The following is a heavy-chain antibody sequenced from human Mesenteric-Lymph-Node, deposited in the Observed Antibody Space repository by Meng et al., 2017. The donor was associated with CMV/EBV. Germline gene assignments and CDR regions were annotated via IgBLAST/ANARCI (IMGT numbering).Heavy chain of an antibody. Sequence: LSLTCAASGFTFDDYAMHWVRQAPGKGLEWVSGISWNSGTIGYADSVKGRFTISRDNAKNSLYLQMNSLRAEDTALYYCAKEYSNGAPYYYYGMDVWGQGTAVTVSS. V-gene: IGHV3-9*01. D-gene: IGHD4-11*01. CDR1: GFTFDDYA. J-gene: IGHJ6*02. CDR2: ISWNSGTI. CDR3: AKEYSNGAPYYYYGMDV.